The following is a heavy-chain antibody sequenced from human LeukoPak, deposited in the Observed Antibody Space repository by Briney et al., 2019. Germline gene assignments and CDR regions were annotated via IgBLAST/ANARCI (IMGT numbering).Heavy chain of an antibody. Sequence: ASVKVSCEASGYTFTSYDINWVRQATGQGLEWMGWMNPNSGNTGYAQKFQGRVTMTRITSISTVYMELSSLRSEDTAVYYCARELNRDGFDPWGQGTLVTVSS. V-gene: IGHV1-8*01. CDR3: ARELNRDGFDP. CDR1: GYTFTSYD. CDR2: MNPNSGNT. J-gene: IGHJ5*02. D-gene: IGHD1-14*01.